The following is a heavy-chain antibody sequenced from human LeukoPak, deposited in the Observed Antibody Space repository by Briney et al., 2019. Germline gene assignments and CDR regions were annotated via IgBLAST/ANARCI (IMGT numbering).Heavy chain of an antibody. CDR1: GGTFSSHA. CDR2: IIPMFGTA. J-gene: IGHJ6*03. D-gene: IGHD3-3*01. Sequence: GASVKVSCKASGGTFSSHAISWVRQAPGQGLEWMGRIIPMFGTANYAQKFQGRVTITTDESTSTAYMELSSLRSEDTAVYYCARGIYFWSGPQLNYYMDVWGKGTTVTVSS. V-gene: IGHV1-69*05. CDR3: ARGIYFWSGPQLNYYMDV.